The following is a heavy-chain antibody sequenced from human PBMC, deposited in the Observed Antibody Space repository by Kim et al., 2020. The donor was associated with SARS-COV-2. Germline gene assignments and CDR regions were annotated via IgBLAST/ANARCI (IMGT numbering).Heavy chain of an antibody. CDR3: ARLTPAYSSSLDY. D-gene: IGHD6-13*01. Sequence: YAQGFTGRFVFSLDTSVSTADLKISSLKAEDTAVYYCARLTPAYSSSLDYWGQGTLVTVSS. J-gene: IGHJ4*02. V-gene: IGHV7-4-1*02.